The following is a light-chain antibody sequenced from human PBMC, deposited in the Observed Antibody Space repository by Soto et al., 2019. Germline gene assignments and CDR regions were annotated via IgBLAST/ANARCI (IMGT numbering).Light chain of an antibody. Sequence: EIVLTQSPDTLSLSPGDRATLSCRASQSINNYLAWYQQKPGQAPRLLIYGASNRATGIPDRFSGSGSGTDFTLTISRLEPEDFAVYYCQQYGSSGTFGQGTKVDIK. CDR2: GAS. J-gene: IGKJ1*01. CDR1: QSINNY. CDR3: QQYGSSGT. V-gene: IGKV3-20*01.